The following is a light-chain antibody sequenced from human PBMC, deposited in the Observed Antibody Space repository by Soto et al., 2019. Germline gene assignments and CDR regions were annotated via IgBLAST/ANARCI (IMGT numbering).Light chain of an antibody. V-gene: IGLV2-14*01. CDR1: SSDVGGYNY. CDR3: SSYTSSSTLEV. CDR2: EVS. J-gene: IGLJ1*01. Sequence: QSALTQPASVSGSPGQSITISCTGTSSDVGGYNYVSWYQQHPGKAPKLMIYEVSNRPSGVSNRFSGSKSGNTASLTISGLQAEFEADYYCSSYTSSSTLEVFGTGTQLTVL.